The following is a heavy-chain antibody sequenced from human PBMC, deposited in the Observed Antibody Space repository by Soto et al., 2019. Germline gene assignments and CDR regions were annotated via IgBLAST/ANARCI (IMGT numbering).Heavy chain of an antibody. CDR3: ARTFGDDWYSHYFDY. CDR2: IRKRPNSYTT. CDR1: GFTFSDHY. D-gene: IGHD3-9*01. J-gene: IGHJ4*02. V-gene: IGHV3-72*01. Sequence: PGGSLRLSCASSGFTFSDHYMDWVRQPPGKGLECVGRIRKRPNSYTTEYAASVKGRFTISRDDSENSLYLQMNSLMTEDTAVYYCARTFGDDWYSHYFDYWGQGPLVTVSS.